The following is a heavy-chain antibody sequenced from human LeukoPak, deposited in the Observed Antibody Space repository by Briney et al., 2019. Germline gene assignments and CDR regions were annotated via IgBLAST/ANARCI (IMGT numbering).Heavy chain of an antibody. CDR3: ARDLSMVRGFPNY. Sequence: GGSLRLSCAASGFTFSSYEMNWVRQAPGKGLEWVSSISSSSSYIYYADSVKGRFTISRDNAKNSLYLQMNSLRAEDTAVYYCARDLSMVRGFPNYWGQGTLVTVSS. D-gene: IGHD3-10*01. CDR1: GFTFSSYE. J-gene: IGHJ4*02. V-gene: IGHV3-21*01. CDR2: ISSSSSYI.